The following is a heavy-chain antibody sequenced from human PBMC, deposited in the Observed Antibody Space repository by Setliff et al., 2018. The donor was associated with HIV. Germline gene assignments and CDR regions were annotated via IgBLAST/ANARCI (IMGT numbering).Heavy chain of an antibody. CDR2: IKQDESEE. Sequence: GGSLRLSCSASGFTFNSYWMSWVRQAPGKGLEWVANIKQDESEEYYLDSVKGRFTISRDNAKNSLYLQMNSLTAEDTAVYYCAKDFLAGGSGSYLGFDYWGQGTLVTVSS. V-gene: IGHV3-7*03. CDR3: AKDFLAGGSGSYLGFDY. J-gene: IGHJ4*02. CDR1: GFTFNSYW. D-gene: IGHD3-10*01.